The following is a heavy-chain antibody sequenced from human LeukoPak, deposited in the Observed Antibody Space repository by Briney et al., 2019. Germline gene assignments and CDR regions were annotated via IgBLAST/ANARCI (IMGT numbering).Heavy chain of an antibody. Sequence: SQTLSLTCAISGDSVSSNSAAWNWIRQSPSRGLEWLGRTYYRSKWYNDYAVSVRSRITINPDTSKNQFSLQLNSVTPEDTAVYYCAREPGGAGYSGYDPFDYWGQGTLVTVSS. CDR1: GDSVSSNSAA. V-gene: IGHV6-1*01. CDR2: TYYRSKWYN. J-gene: IGHJ4*02. D-gene: IGHD5-12*01. CDR3: AREPGGAGYSGYDPFDY.